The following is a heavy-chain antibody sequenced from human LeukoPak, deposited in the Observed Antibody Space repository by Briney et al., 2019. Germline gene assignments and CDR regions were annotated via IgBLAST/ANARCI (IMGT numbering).Heavy chain of an antibody. CDR2: ISYDGSNK. V-gene: IGHV3-30*03. CDR1: GFTFSSYG. Sequence: GRSLRLSCAASGFTFSSYGMYWVRQAPGKGLEWVAVISYDGSNKYYADSVKGRFTISRDNSKNTLYLQMNSLRAEDTAVYYCARDGNSSGYYYTFNYWGQGALVTVSS. D-gene: IGHD3-22*01. CDR3: ARDGNSSGYYYTFNY. J-gene: IGHJ4*02.